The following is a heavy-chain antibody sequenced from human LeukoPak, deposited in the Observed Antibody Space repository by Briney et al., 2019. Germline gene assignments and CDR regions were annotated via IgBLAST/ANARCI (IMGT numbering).Heavy chain of an antibody. D-gene: IGHD3-3*01. CDR2: ITTSGGST. CDR3: AKDRDFWSGYWYPIDF. V-gene: IGHV3-23*01. J-gene: IGHJ4*02. Sequence: GGSLRLSCAASGFTFSSYAMSWVRQAPGKGLEWVSGITTSGGSTYYAESVKGRFTISRDNSKNTLLLQMNSLRAEDTAVYYCAKDRDFWSGYWYPIDFWGQGTLVTVSS. CDR1: GFTFSSYA.